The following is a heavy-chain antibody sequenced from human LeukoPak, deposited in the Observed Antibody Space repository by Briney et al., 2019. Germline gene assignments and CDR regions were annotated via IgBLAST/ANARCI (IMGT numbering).Heavy chain of an antibody. D-gene: IGHD5-24*01. J-gene: IGHJ1*01. Sequence: GGSLRLSCAASGFTFSSYGMHWVRQAPGKGLEWVAVIWYDGSNKYYGDSVKGRFTISRDNSKKTLYLQMNSLRVEDTAVYYCARGDGYNDAEYFQHWGQGTLVTVS. CDR2: IWYDGSNK. CDR3: ARGDGYNDAEYFQH. CDR1: GFTFSSYG. V-gene: IGHV3-33*01.